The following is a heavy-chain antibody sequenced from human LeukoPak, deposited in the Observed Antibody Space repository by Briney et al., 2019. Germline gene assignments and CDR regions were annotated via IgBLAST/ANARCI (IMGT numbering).Heavy chain of an antibody. CDR3: ARRSDFWSGYYSYVY. D-gene: IGHD3-3*01. Sequence: GRSLRLSCAASGFTFSSYWMSWVRQAPGKGLEWVANIKQDGSEKYYVDSVKGRFTISRDNAKNSLYLQMNSLRAEDTAVYYCARRSDFWSGYYSYVYWGQGTLVTVSS. CDR2: IKQDGSEK. CDR1: GFTFSSYW. V-gene: IGHV3-7*01. J-gene: IGHJ4*02.